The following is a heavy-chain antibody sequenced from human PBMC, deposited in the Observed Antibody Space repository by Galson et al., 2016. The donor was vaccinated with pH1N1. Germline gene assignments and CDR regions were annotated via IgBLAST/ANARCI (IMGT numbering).Heavy chain of an antibody. CDR3: ARARQPGGAGYYYGMDV. D-gene: IGHD3-10*01. CDR1: GFTFSSYW. J-gene: IGHJ6*02. V-gene: IGHV3-74*01. CDR2: INSDGSST. Sequence: LRLSCAASGFTFSSYWMHWVRQAPGKGLVWVSRINSDGSSTSYADSVKGRFTISRDNAKNTLYLQMNSLRAEDTAVYYCARARQPGGAGYYYGMDVWGQGTTVTVSS.